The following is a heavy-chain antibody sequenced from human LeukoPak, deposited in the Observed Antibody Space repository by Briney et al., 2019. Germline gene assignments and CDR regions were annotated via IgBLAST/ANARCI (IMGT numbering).Heavy chain of an antibody. J-gene: IGHJ2*01. Sequence: PSETLSLTCTISGGAISSYYWSWIRQPPEKGLEWIGYVYYRGTTNYNPSLKSRVTISVDTSKNQFSLNLNSVTAADTAVYYCARDLEHGGNSIWYFDLWGRGTLVTVSS. CDR2: VYYRGTT. CDR1: GGAISSYY. V-gene: IGHV4-59*01. CDR3: ARDLEHGGNSIWYFDL. D-gene: IGHD4-23*01.